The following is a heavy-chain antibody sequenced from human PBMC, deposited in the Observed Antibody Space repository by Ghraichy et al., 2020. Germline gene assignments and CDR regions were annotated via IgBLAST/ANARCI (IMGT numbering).Heavy chain of an antibody. J-gene: IGHJ4*02. D-gene: IGHD2-15*01. Sequence: SETLSLTCAVYGGSFSGYYWSWIRQPPGKGLEWIGEINHSGSTNYNPSLKSRVTISVDTSKNQFSLKLSSVTAADTAVYYCARGKYCSGGSCYFQRVVGYSYGSFDYWGQGTLVTVSS. CDR2: INHSGST. CDR1: GGSFSGYY. V-gene: IGHV4-34*01. CDR3: ARGKYCSGGSCYFQRVVGYSYGSFDY.